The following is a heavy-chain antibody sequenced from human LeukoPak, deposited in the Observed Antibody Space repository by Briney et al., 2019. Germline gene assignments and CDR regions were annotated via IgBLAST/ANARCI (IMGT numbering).Heavy chain of an antibody. CDR3: ARADYYGSGSYYVFDY. CDR1: GGSISSGDYY. Sequence: SQTLSLTCTVSGGSISSGDYYWSWIRQPPGKGLEWIGYIYYSGSTYYNPSLKSRVTISVDTSKNQFSLKLNSVTAADTAVYYCARADYYGSGSYYVFDYWGQGTLSPSPQ. CDR2: IYYSGST. J-gene: IGHJ4*02. D-gene: IGHD3-10*01. V-gene: IGHV4-30-4*01.